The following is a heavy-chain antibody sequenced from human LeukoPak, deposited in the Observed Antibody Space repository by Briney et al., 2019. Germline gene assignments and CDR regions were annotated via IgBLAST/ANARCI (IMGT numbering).Heavy chain of an antibody. CDR3: ASALTTVTPHFHC. CDR1: GFTFNNAW. D-gene: IGHD4-17*01. J-gene: IGHJ4*02. Sequence: PGGSLRLSCAASGFTFNNAWMSWVRQAPGKGLVWVSRIDTDGSSATYADSVKGRFTISRDNAKNTVYLQMNSLRVEDTGVYYCASALTTVTPHFHCWGQGTLVTVSS. V-gene: IGHV3-74*01. CDR2: IDTDGSSA.